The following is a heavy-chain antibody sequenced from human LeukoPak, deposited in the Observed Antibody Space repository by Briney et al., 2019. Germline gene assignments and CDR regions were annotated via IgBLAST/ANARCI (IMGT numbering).Heavy chain of an antibody. Sequence: ASVKASCKASGYTFTTYGFNWVRQAPGQGLEWMGWISPSNGNTLYAESLQDRLTLTTDTSTTTAYMELRSLRSDDTAVYSCARGDDFAFWGQGTRVIVSS. CDR2: ISPSNGNT. D-gene: IGHD2-21*02. J-gene: IGHJ4*02. CDR3: ARGDDFAF. CDR1: GYTFTTYG. V-gene: IGHV1-18*01.